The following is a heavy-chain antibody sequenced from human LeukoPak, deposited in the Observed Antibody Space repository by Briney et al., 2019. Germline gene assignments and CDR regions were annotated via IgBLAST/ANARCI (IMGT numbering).Heavy chain of an antibody. CDR3: ARGLLGRGYFDY. D-gene: IGHD7-27*01. V-gene: IGHV3-53*01. J-gene: IGHJ4*02. CDR2: IYSGGST. CDR1: GFTFSSHA. Sequence: PGGSLRLSCAASGFTFSSHAMSWVRQAPGKGLEWVSVIYSGGSTYYADSVKGRFTISRDNSKNTLYLQMNSLRAEDTAVYYCARGLLGRGYFDYWGQGTLVTVSS.